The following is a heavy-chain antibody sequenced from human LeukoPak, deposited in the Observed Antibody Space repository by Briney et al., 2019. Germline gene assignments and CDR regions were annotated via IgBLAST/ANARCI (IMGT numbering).Heavy chain of an antibody. Sequence: SETLSLTCTVSSGSITNYWSWIRQPPGKGLEWIGFIYYSGNTNYNPSLKSRVTISVDTSKNQFSLKLSSMTAADTAVYYCARGALLWFGDRMEYYFDYWGQGALLTVSS. CDR2: IYYSGNT. D-gene: IGHD3-10*01. J-gene: IGHJ4*02. CDR3: ARGALLWFGDRMEYYFDY. V-gene: IGHV4-59*01. CDR1: SGSITNY.